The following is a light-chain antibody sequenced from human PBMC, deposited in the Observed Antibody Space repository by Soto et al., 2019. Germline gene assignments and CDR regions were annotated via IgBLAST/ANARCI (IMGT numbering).Light chain of an antibody. CDR2: DAS. Sequence: DIQMTQSPSSLSASVGDRVTIACRASQSISRWLAWYQEKPGKAPKVLIYDASNLESGVPSRLSGSGSGTEFTLAVSRLQPDDFGDFYCQQYRSYWTFGQGN. CDR1: QSISRW. V-gene: IGKV1-5*01. CDR3: QQYRSYWT. J-gene: IGKJ1*01.